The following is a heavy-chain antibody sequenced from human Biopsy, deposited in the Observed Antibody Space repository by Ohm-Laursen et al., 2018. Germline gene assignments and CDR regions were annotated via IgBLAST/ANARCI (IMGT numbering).Heavy chain of an antibody. V-gene: IGHV3-11*01. J-gene: IGHJ2*01. CDR2: ISSHGNTI. Sequence: LSLTCAASGFIFSDHYMHWIRQAPGKGLQWLPYISSHGNTIDYTDSVRGRFTISRDNAENSLYLQMNSLTVEDTAVYYCARDRRDIYDSAGYFYGYFDLWGRGTLVTVSS. D-gene: IGHD3-22*01. CDR3: ARDRRDIYDSAGYFYGYFDL. CDR1: GFIFSDHY.